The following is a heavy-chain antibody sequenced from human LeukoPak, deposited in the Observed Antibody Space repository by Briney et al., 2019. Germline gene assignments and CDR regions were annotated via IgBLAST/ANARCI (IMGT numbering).Heavy chain of an antibody. CDR1: GFTFSNYW. V-gene: IGHV3-7*03. CDR3: ARFAYYYDSGSYPDY. J-gene: IGHJ4*02. D-gene: IGHD3-10*01. Sequence: GGFLRLSCVASGFTFSNYWMNWVRQAPGKGLEWVANIKQDGSEKYYVDSVKGRFAISRDNAKTSLYLQMNSLRAEDTAVYYCARFAYYYDSGSYPDYWGQGTLVTVSS. CDR2: IKQDGSEK.